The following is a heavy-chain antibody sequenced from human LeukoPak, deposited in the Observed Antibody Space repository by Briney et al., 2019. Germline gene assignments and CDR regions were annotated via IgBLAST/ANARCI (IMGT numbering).Heavy chain of an antibody. Sequence: ASVKVSCKASGYTFTTYYMHWVRQAPGQGLEWMGIINPIGGSTSDAQKFQGRVTLTRDTSTSTVYMELSSLRSEDTAVYYCARGEFRVGYSSSWDGAYFQHWGQGTLVTVSS. J-gene: IGHJ1*01. D-gene: IGHD6-13*01. V-gene: IGHV1-46*01. CDR3: ARGEFRVGYSSSWDGAYFQH. CDR2: INPIGGST. CDR1: GYTFTTYY.